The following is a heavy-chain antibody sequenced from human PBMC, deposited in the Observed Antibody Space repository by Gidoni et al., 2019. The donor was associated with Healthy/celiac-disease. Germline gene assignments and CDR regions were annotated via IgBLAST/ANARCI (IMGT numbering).Heavy chain of an antibody. CDR1: GFTFSSYA. J-gene: IGHJ4*02. Sequence: QVQLVESGGGVVQPGRSLRLSCAASGFTFSSYAMHWVRQAPGKGLEWVSVVSYDGSNKSYADSVKGRFTISRDNSKNTLYLQMNSLRAEDTAVYYCARDPSDILTGYPKYYFDYWGQGTLVTVSS. V-gene: IGHV3-30-3*01. CDR3: ARDPSDILTGYPKYYFDY. D-gene: IGHD3-9*01. CDR2: VSYDGSNK.